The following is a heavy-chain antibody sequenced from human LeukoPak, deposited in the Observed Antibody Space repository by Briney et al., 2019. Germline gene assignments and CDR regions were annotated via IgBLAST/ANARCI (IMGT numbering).Heavy chain of an antibody. J-gene: IGHJ4*02. CDR3: ARVPYSSGWYVVDY. V-gene: IGHV4-39*07. CDR1: GGSISSSNFY. D-gene: IGHD6-19*01. CDR2: IYYSGST. Sequence: PSETLSLTCTVSGGSISSSNFYWGWIRQPPGKGLEWIGSIYYSGSTYYNPSLKSRVTISVDTSKNQFSLKLSSVTAADTAVYYCARVPYSSGWYVVDYWGQGTLVTVSS.